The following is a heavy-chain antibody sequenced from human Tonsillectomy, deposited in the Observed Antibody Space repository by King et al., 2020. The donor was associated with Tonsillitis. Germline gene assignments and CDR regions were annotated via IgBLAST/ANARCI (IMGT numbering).Heavy chain of an antibody. Sequence: VQLQESGPGLVKPSGTLSLTCAVSGGSIRNSNWWSWVRQLPGKGLEWIGEIYHSGSTNYNPSLKSRVTISVDKSKNQFSLTLTSVTAADTGVYFCARDYGDYTGRYSGMDVWGQGTTVTVSS. J-gene: IGHJ6*02. CDR2: IYHSGST. D-gene: IGHD4-17*01. CDR1: GGSIRNSNW. CDR3: ARDYGDYTGRYSGMDV. V-gene: IGHV4-4*02.